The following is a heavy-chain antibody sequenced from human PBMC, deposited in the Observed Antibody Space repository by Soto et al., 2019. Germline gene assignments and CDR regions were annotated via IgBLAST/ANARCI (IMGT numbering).Heavy chain of an antibody. CDR3: ARFRDGYNGVHGAFDI. CDR2: IIPIFGTA. V-gene: IGHV1-69*06. J-gene: IGHJ3*02. Sequence: SVKVSCKASGGTFSSYAISWVRQAPGQGLEWMGGIIPIFGTANYAQKFQGRVTITADKSTSTAYMELRSLRSDDTAVYYCARFRDGYNGVHGAFDIWGQGTKVTVSS. CDR1: GGTFSSYA. D-gene: IGHD5-12*01.